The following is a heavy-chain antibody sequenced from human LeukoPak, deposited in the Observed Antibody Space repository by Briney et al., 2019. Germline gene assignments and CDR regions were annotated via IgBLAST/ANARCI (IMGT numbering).Heavy chain of an antibody. CDR2: IYPGDSDT. J-gene: IGHJ4*02. V-gene: IGHV5-51*01. CDR1: GYSFTNYW. Sequence: GEFLKISCKGSGYSFTNYWIGWVRQMPGKGLEWMGIIYPGDSDTIYSPSFQGQVTISADKSISTAYLQWSSLKASDTVMYYCARRFYYGTSDYFDYWGQGTLVTVSS. D-gene: IGHD3-22*01. CDR3: ARRFYYGTSDYFDY.